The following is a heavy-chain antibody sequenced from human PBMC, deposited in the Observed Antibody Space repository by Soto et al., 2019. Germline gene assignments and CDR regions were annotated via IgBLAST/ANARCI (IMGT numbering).Heavy chain of an antibody. CDR3: VRDMGADYYYYGMDV. D-gene: IGHD3-16*01. CDR2: TSWNSERI. CDR1: GFTFDDYA. J-gene: IGHJ6*02. V-gene: IGHV3-9*01. Sequence: QTVGSLRLSCAASGFTFDDYAMHWVRQPPGTCLEWVAGTSWNSERIGYADSVRGRFTISRDNAKNSLYLQMNSLRAEYTALYYCVRDMGADYYYYGMDVWGQGTSATVSS.